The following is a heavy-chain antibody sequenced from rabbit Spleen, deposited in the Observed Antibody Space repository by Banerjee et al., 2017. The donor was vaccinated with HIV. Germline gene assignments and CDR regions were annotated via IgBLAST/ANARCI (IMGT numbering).Heavy chain of an antibody. CDR1: GFSFSSSDY. CDR3: ARDTSSSFSSYGMDL. D-gene: IGHD1-1*01. CDR2: VCIGDDCT. J-gene: IGHJ6*01. Sequence: QSLEESGGDLVKPGGTLTLTCTASGFSFSSSDYMCWVRQAPGKGLEWISCVCIGDDCTYYASWAKGRFTISKTSSTTVTLQMTSLTAADTATYFCARDTSSSFSSYGMDLWGPGTLVTVS. V-gene: IGHV1S40*01.